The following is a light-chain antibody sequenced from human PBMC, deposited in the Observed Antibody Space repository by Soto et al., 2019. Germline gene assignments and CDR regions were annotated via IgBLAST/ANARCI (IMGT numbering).Light chain of an antibody. CDR2: GAS. CDR1: QSVSSSY. V-gene: IGKV3-20*01. CDR3: QQYGSSPGWT. Sequence: EIVLTQSPGTLSLSPGERATLSRRASQSVSSSYLAWYQQKPGQAPRLLIYGASSRATGIPDRFSGSGSGTDFTLTISRLEPEDFAVYYCQQYGSSPGWTFGQGTKVDI. J-gene: IGKJ1*01.